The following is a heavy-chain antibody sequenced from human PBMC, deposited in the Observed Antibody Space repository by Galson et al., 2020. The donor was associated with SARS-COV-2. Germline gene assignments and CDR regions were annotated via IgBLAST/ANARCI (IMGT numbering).Heavy chain of an antibody. CDR1: GFTFSSYG. CDR3: AKDTRYYDFWSGYLTPSAYYYYYGMDV. J-gene: IGHJ6*02. V-gene: IGHV3-30*18. CDR2: IPYDGSNK. D-gene: IGHD3-3*01. Sequence: TGGSLRLSCAASGFTFSSYGMHWVPQAPGKGLEWVAVIPYDGSNKYYADPVKGRITISRDNSKNTLYLQMNSLRAEDTAVYYCAKDTRYYDFWSGYLTPSAYYYYYGMDVWGQGTTVTVSS.